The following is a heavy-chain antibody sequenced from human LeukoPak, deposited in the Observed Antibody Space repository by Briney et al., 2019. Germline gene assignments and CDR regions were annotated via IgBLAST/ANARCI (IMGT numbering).Heavy chain of an antibody. CDR3: ARDYDYYDSSDYYNWFDP. V-gene: IGHV1-2*02. CDR2: INPNSGGT. CDR1: GYTFTGYY. D-gene: IGHD3-22*01. Sequence: ASVKVSCKASGYTFTGYYMHWVRQAPGQGLEWMGWINPNSGGTNYAQKFQGRVTMTRDTSISTAYMELTRLRSDDTAVYYCARDYDYYDSSDYYNWFDPWGQGTLVTVSS. J-gene: IGHJ5*02.